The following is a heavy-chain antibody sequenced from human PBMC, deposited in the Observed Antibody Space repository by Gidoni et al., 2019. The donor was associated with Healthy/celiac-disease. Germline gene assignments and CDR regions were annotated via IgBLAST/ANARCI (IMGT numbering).Heavy chain of an antibody. D-gene: IGHD3-3*01. V-gene: IGHV1-46*01. CDR1: GYTFTSYY. CDR2: INPSGGTT. J-gene: IGHJ6*02. Sequence: QVQLVQSGAAVKKPGASVKVSCKASGYTFTSYYMHWVRQAPGQGLEWMGIINPSGGTTSYAQKFQGRVTMTRDTSTSTVYMELSSLRSEDTAVYYCARDVDFWSGYYMNAMDVWGQGTTVTVSS. CDR3: ARDVDFWSGYYMNAMDV.